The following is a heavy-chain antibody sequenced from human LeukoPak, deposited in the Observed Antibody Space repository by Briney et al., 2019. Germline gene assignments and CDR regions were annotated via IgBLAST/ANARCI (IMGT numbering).Heavy chain of an antibody. CDR3: ARDLHSPHYDFWSGSVTTNYGMDV. D-gene: IGHD3-3*01. J-gene: IGHJ6*02. V-gene: IGHV3-30*04. CDR1: GFTFSSYA. Sequence: PGGSLRLSCAASGFTFSSYAMHWVRQAPGKGLEWVAVISYDGSNKYYADSVKGRFTISRDNSKNSLYLQMNSLRAEDTAVYYCARDLHSPHYDFWSGSVTTNYGMDVWGQGTTVTVSS. CDR2: ISYDGSNK.